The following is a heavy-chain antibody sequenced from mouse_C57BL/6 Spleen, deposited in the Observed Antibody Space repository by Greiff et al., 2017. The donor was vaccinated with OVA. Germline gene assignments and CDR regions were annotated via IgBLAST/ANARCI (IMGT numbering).Heavy chain of an antibody. CDR3: ARPYDYDGGYYFDY. D-gene: IGHD2-4*01. Sequence: DVQLQESGPELVKPGASVKMSCKASGYTFTDYNMHWVKQSHGKSLEWIGYINPNNGGTSYNQKFKGKATLTVNKSSSTAYMELRSLTSEDSAVYYCARPYDYDGGYYFDYWGQGTTLTVSS. CDR2: INPNNGGT. J-gene: IGHJ2*01. V-gene: IGHV1-22*01. CDR1: GYTFTDYN.